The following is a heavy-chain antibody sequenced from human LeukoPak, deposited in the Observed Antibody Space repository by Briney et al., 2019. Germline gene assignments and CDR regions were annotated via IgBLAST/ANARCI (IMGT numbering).Heavy chain of an antibody. CDR3: VSPRGFSYGYFDY. J-gene: IGHJ4*02. V-gene: IGHV4-39*01. Sequence: SETLSLTCTVSGGSISSSSAYWGWIRQLPGKGLEWIGSIYYSKNAYYNPSLKSRVTISADTSKNQFSLTLGSVSATDTAVYYCVSPRGFSYGYFDYWGQGTLVTVSS. CDR1: GGSISSSSAY. D-gene: IGHD5-18*01. CDR2: IYYSKNA.